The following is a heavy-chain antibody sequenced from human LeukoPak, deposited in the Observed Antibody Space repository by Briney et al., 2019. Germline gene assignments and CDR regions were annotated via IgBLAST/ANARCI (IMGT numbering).Heavy chain of an antibody. CDR2: ISYDGSNK. CDR1: GFTFSSYA. V-gene: IGHV3-30-3*01. CDR3: AGAGPNDAFDI. Sequence: PGGSLRLSCAASGFTFSSYAMHWVRQAPGKGLEWVAVISYDGSNKYYADSVKGRFTISRDNSKNTLYLQMNSLRAEDTAVYYCAGAGPNDAFDIWGQGTMVTVSS. D-gene: IGHD1-1*01. J-gene: IGHJ3*02.